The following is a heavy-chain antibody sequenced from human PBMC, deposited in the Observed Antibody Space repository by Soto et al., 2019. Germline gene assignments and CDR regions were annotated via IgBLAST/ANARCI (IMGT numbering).Heavy chain of an antibody. V-gene: IGHV1-69*13. CDR2: IIPIFGTA. CDR1: GGTFSSYA. J-gene: IGHJ5*02. CDR3: ASNRPELNWFDP. D-gene: IGHD1-7*01. Sequence: ASVKVSCKASGGTFSSYAISWVRQAPGQGLEWMGGIIPIFGTANYAQKFQGRVTITADESTSTAYMELSSLRSEDTAVYYCASNRPELNWFDPWGQGTLVTVSS.